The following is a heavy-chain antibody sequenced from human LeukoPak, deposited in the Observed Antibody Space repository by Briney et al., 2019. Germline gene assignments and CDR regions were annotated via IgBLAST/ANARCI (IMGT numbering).Heavy chain of an antibody. CDR1: GFTLSNYW. CDR3: ARVIGWDEPFDL. D-gene: IGHD1-26*01. Sequence: GGSLRLSCSASGFTLSNYWIHWVRQAPGEGLVWVSRINTDGSSTNYADSVRGRFTVSRDNAKNTLYLQMNSLRVEDKAVYYCARVIGWDEPFDLWGHGTLVTVSS. J-gene: IGHJ3*01. V-gene: IGHV3-74*01. CDR2: INTDGSST.